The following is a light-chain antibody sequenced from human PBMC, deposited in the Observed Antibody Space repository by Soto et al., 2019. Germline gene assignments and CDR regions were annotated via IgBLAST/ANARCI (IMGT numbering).Light chain of an antibody. CDR1: QGINNY. CDR2: AAS. J-gene: IGKJ5*01. Sequence: DIQMTQSPSSLSASVGSRVSITCRASQGINNYLAWYQQKPGKVPKVLIYAASTLQPGVPSRFSGSGSGTDFTITINSLQPDDIVTYYCQHYDSDPITFGQGTRLEIK. CDR3: QHYDSDPIT. V-gene: IGKV1-27*01.